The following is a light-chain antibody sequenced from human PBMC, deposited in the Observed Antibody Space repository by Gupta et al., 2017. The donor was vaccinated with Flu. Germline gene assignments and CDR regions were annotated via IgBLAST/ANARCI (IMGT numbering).Light chain of an antibody. CDR1: HSVSSSY. CDR2: DVS. J-gene: IGKJ1*01. Sequence: SSALACRASHSVSSSYLALYQQKPGQAPMLLIYDVSIMATGIPDRFSGSGSGTDFTLTISRLEPDYFAVYYCQQYGSSPQTFGQGTKVEIK. CDR3: QQYGSSPQT. V-gene: IGKV3-20*01.